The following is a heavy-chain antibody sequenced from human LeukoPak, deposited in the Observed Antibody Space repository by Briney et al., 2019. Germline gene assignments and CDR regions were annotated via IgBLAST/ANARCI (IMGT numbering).Heavy chain of an antibody. V-gene: IGHV4-34*01. Sequence: SETLSLTCAVYGGSFSGYYWSWIRQPPGKGLEWIGEINHSGSTNYNPSLKSRVTISVDTSKNQFPLKLSSVTAADTAVYYCARGRCYFDYWGQGTLVTVSS. J-gene: IGHJ4*02. CDR2: INHSGST. CDR3: ARGRCYFDY. CDR1: GGSFSGYY.